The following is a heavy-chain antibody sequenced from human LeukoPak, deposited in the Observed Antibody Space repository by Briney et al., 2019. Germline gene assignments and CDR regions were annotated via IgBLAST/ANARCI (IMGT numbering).Heavy chain of an antibody. CDR1: GHSLSSKSAA. CDR3: AREDTAMVKDAFDI. Sequence: SQTLSLTCAISGHSLSSKSAAWNWLRQSPSRGLEWLGRTCYRYKMYKDYAVSAKSRITINPDTSKNQFSLQLNSVTPEDTAVYYCAREDTAMVKDAFDIWGQGTMVTGSS. CDR2: TCYRYKMYK. D-gene: IGHD5-18*01. J-gene: IGHJ3*02. V-gene: IGHV6-1*01.